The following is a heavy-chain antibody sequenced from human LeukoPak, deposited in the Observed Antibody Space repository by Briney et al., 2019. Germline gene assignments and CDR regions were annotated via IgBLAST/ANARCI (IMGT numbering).Heavy chain of an antibody. J-gene: IGHJ4*02. V-gene: IGHV4-39*07. D-gene: IGHD3-22*01. CDR3: ARGAYYHDNSLAY. Sequence: KTSETLSLTCTVSGASIDSTDYYWDWIRQSPGKGLEWIGSISQSGSPYYNPSLKSRVTISVDTSNNQFSLRLKSVTAADTAVYYCARGAYYHDNSLAYWGQGTLVTVSS. CDR2: ISQSGSP. CDR1: GASIDSTDYY.